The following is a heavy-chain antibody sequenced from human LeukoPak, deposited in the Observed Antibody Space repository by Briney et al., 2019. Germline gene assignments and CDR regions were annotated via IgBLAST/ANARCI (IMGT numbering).Heavy chain of an antibody. CDR3: ARAVAGTD. CDR1: GFTVSSNY. V-gene: IGHV3-66*01. D-gene: IGHD6-19*01. Sequence: HSGGSLRLSCAASGFTVSSNYMSWVRQALGKGLEWVSVIYSGGSTYYADSVKGRFTISRDNSKNTLYLQMNSLRAEDTAVYYCARAVAGTDWGQGTLVTVSS. J-gene: IGHJ4*02. CDR2: IYSGGST.